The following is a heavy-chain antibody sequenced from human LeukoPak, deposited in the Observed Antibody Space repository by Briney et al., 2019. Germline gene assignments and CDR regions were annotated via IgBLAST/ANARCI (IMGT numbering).Heavy chain of an antibody. CDR2: IYWNDDE. J-gene: IGHJ4*02. Sequence: SSPTLVKPTQTLTLTCTFTGFSLTTSEVRVGWLRQDPGKALEWLAPIYWNDDEYYSPSLKTRLTIIKDTSKNQVVLKMTNMDAVDRGTCYCARGRGSARSSLFDYWGQGTVVTVSS. D-gene: IGHD3-3*01. V-gene: IGHV2-5*04. CDR3: ARGRGSARSSLFDY. CDR1: GFSLTTSEVR.